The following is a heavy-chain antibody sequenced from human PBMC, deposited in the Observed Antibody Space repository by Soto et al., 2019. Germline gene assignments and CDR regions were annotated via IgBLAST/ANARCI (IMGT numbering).Heavy chain of an antibody. CDR2: IYYSGST. J-gene: IGHJ4*02. V-gene: IGHV4-59*08. CDR1: GGSISSYY. D-gene: IGHD2-15*01. CDR3: ARCGGSCYSVDY. Sequence: QVQLQESGPGLVKPSETLSLTCTVSGGSISSYYWSWIRQPPGKGLEWIGYIYYSGSTNYNPSLKSRVTISVDTSKSQFSLKLSSVTAADTAVYYCARCGGSCYSVDYWGQGTLVTVSS.